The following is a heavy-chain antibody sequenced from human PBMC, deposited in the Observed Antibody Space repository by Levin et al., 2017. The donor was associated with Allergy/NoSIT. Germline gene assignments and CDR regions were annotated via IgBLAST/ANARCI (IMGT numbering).Heavy chain of an antibody. CDR2: ISGSGGST. CDR3: AKAAAGGWYVYFDY. V-gene: IGHV3-23*01. CDR1: GFTFSSYA. J-gene: IGHJ4*02. Sequence: LSGGSLRLSCAASGFTFSSYAMSWVRQAPGKGLEWVSAISGSGGSTYYADSVKGRFTISRDNSKNTLYLQMNSLRAEDTAVYYCAKAAAGGWYVYFDYWGQGTLVTVSS. D-gene: IGHD6-19*01.